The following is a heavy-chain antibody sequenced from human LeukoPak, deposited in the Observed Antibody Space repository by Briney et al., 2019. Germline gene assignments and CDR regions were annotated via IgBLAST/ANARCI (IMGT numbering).Heavy chain of an antibody. V-gene: IGHV3-53*01. CDR2: ISNDGRT. CDR3: AADKTSSGWYELDY. Sequence: GGSLRLSCAASGFSLSTYYMTWVRQAPGNGLESVSVISNDGRTYYAGSVKGRFTISRDDSKNTFFLQMNNLKADDTAVYYCAADKTSSGWYELDYWGQGTLVTVSS. J-gene: IGHJ4*02. CDR1: GFSLSTYY. D-gene: IGHD6-19*01.